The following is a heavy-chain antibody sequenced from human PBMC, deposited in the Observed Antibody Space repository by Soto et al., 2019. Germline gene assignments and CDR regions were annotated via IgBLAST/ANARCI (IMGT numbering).Heavy chain of an antibody. D-gene: IGHD7-27*01. CDR3: ARTGTRRRLDI. CDR2: ISSSSSTI. V-gene: IGHV3-48*01. Sequence: EVQLVESGGGLVQPGGSLRLSCAASGFTFSSYSMNWVRQAPGKGLEWVSYISSSSSTIYYADSVKGRFTISRDNAKNSLYLQMNSLRAEDTAVYYCARTGTRRRLDIWGQGTMVTVSS. CDR1: GFTFSSYS. J-gene: IGHJ3*02.